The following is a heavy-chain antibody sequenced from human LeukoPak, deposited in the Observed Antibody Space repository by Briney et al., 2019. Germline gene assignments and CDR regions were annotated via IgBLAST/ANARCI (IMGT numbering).Heavy chain of an antibody. J-gene: IGHJ4*02. V-gene: IGHV3-33*01. D-gene: IGHD5-18*01. CDR2: IWYDGSDK. CDR1: GFTFSRYA. Sequence: PGGSLRLSCAASGFTFSRYAMHWVRQAPGKGPEWVAVIWYDGSDKYNADSVKGRFTISRDTSKNTLFLQMNSLRAEDTAVYYCARDSGYSYGEYYFDYWGQGTLVTVSS. CDR3: ARDSGYSYGEYYFDY.